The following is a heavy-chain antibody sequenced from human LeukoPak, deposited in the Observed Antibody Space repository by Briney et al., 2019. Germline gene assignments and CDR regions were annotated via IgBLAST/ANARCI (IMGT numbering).Heavy chain of an antibody. D-gene: IGHD2-8*01. V-gene: IGHV3-48*04. CDR2: ISSSGNNA. Sequence: GGSLRLSCAASGFTFSTYSMNWVRQAPGKGLEWVSYISSSGNNAYYADSVKGRFSTSRDNAKNSLFLQMNSLRAEDTAVYYCARVANQNGDYWGQGTLVTVSS. CDR1: GFTFSTYS. CDR3: ARVANQNGDY. J-gene: IGHJ4*02.